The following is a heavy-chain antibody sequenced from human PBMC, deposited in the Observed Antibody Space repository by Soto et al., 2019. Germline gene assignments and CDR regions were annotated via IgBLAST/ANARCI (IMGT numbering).Heavy chain of an antibody. CDR2: IFHTGIT. V-gene: IGHV4-4*02. J-gene: IGHJ4*02. D-gene: IGHD3-22*01. CDR1: GGSISSSNW. Sequence: SETLSLTCAVFGGSISSSNWWSWVRQPPGKGLEWIGEIFHTGITNYNPSLKSRVTISVDKSKNLFSLNLSSVTAADTAVYYCARTDYYDSSAYYDYWGRGTLVTVSS. CDR3: ARTDYYDSSAYYDY.